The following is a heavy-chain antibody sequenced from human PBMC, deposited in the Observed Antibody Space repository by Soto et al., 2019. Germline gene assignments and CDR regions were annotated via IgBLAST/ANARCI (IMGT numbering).Heavy chain of an antibody. V-gene: IGHV3-53*01. Sequence: PVGSLILSCAASGFIVSSNYMIWVLQAPGKGLEWVSVIYSGGSANYADSVKGRFTISRDDSKNTLYLQMNSLRAEDTAVYYCVRDDYGLDVWGRGTAVTVSS. CDR3: VRDDYGLDV. CDR2: IYSGGSA. J-gene: IGHJ6*01. CDR1: GFIVSSNY.